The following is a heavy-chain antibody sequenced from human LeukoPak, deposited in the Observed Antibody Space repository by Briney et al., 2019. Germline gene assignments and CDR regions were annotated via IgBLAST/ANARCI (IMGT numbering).Heavy chain of an antibody. CDR2: IYYSGST. V-gene: IGHV4-30-4*01. CDR3: AREPRLETGEGSGDY. J-gene: IGHJ4*02. CDR1: GGSISSGDYY. Sequence: SETLSLTCTVSGGSISSGDYYWSWIRQPPGKGLEWIGYIYYSGSTYYNPSLKSRVTISVDTSKNQFSLKLSSVTAADTAVYYCAREPRLETGEGSGDYWGQGTLVTVSS. D-gene: IGHD7-27*01.